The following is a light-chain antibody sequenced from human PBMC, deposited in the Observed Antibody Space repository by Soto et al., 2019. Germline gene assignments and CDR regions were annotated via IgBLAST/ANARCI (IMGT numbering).Light chain of an antibody. J-gene: IGKJ5*01. V-gene: IGKV3-20*01. CDR1: QSVSSSY. Sequence: EIVLTQSPGTLSLSPGERATLSCRASQSVSSSYLAWYQQKPVQAPRLLIYGASSRATGIPDRFSGSGSGTDFTLTSSRLEPEDLAVYYCQQYGSSITFGQGKRLEIK. CDR3: QQYGSSIT. CDR2: GAS.